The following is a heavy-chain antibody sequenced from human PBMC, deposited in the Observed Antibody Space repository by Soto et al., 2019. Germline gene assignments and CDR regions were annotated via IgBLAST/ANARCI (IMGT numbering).Heavy chain of an antibody. J-gene: IGHJ6*02. V-gene: IGHV3-33*01. CDR1: GFTFSSYG. Sequence: PGGSLRLSCAASGFTFSSYGMHWVRQAPGKGLEWVAVIWYDGSNKYYADSVKGRFTISRDNSKNTLYLQMNSLRAEDTAVYYCARVDCSSTSCYVSNYYYGMDVWGQGTTVTVSS. D-gene: IGHD2-2*01. CDR2: IWYDGSNK. CDR3: ARVDCSSTSCYVSNYYYGMDV.